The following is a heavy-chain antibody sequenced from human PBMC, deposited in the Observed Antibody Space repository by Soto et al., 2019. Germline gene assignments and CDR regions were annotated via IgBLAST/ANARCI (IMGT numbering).Heavy chain of an antibody. J-gene: IGHJ4*02. Sequence: SVKVSCKASGGTFSSYAISWVRQAPGQGLEWMGGIIPIFGTANYAQKFQGRVTITADESTSTAYMELSSLRSEDTAVYYCASATRASIVASPYYFDYWGQGTLVTVSS. CDR3: ASATRASIVASPYYFDY. CDR1: GGTFSSYA. D-gene: IGHD5-12*01. V-gene: IGHV1-69*13. CDR2: IIPIFGTA.